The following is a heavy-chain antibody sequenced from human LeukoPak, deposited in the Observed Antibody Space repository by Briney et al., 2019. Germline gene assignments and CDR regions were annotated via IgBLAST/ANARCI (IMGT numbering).Heavy chain of an antibody. CDR2: IYPGDSDT. Sequence: GESLRISCQASGYSFTSYWIGWVRQMPGKGLEWMGIIYPGDSDTRYSPSFRGQVTISADKSISTAYLQWSSLKASDTAMYYCARPGSGSYFSYWGQGTLVTVSS. CDR3: ARPGSGSYFSY. D-gene: IGHD1-26*01. V-gene: IGHV5-51*01. CDR1: GYSFTSYW. J-gene: IGHJ4*02.